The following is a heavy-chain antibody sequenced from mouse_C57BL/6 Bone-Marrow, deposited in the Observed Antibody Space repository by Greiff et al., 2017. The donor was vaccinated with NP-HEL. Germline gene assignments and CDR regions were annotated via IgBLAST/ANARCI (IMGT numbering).Heavy chain of an antibody. CDR3: ERYYYGSSSFDY. CDR1: GYTFTSYL. D-gene: IGHD1-1*01. J-gene: IGHJ2*01. V-gene: IGHV1-72*01. Sequence: VQLQQPGAELVKPGASVKLSCKASGYTFTSYLMPWVKQRPGRGLEWIGRIDPNSGGTKYNEKFKSKATLTVDKPSSTAYMQLNSLTSEDYAVYEGERYYYGSSSFDYWGQGTTLTVSA. CDR2: IDPNSGGT.